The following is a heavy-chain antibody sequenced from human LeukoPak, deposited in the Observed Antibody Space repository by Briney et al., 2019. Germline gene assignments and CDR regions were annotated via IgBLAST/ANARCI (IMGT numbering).Heavy chain of an antibody. J-gene: IGHJ2*01. CDR3: ARGRYFDL. CDR1: GGSFSGYY. CDR2: ISRGGST. Sequence: SETLSLTCAVYGGSFSGYYWSWIRQPPGKGLEWIGEISRGGSTNYNPSLKSRVTISVDTSKNQFSLKLSSVTAADTAVYYCARGRYFDLWGRGTLVTVSS. V-gene: IGHV4-34*01.